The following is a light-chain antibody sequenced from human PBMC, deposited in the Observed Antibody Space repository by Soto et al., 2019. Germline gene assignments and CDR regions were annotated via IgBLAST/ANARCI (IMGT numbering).Light chain of an antibody. CDR3: QEFSSYWFT. Sequence: DIQMTQSPSTLSASVGDRVTITCRASESIGIWLAWYQQKPGKAPKLLIYKAPTLESGVPSRFSGSGSGTEFTLTISSLQPDDFATYFCQEFSSYWFTFGQGTRLEIK. V-gene: IGKV1-5*03. CDR2: KAP. CDR1: ESIGIW. J-gene: IGKJ5*01.